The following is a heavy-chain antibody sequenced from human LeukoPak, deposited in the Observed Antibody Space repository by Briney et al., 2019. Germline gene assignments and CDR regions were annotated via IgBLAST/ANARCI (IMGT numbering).Heavy chain of an antibody. CDR2: IYYSGST. CDR1: GVSISSYY. Sequence: PSETLSLTCTVSGVSISSYYWSWIRQPPGKGLELIGYIYYSGSTNYNPSLKSRVTISVDTSKNQFSLKLSSVTAADTAVYYCARARHDSSGYYVNWFDPWGQGTLVTVSS. D-gene: IGHD3-22*01. V-gene: IGHV4-59*01. CDR3: ARARHDSSGYYVNWFDP. J-gene: IGHJ5*02.